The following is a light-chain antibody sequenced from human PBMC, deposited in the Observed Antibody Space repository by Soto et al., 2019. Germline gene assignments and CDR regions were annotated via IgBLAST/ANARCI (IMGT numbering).Light chain of an antibody. CDR2: TND. CDR3: AAWDDSLSAWV. CDR1: RSNFGSNP. Sequence: QYVLTQPPSASGTAGQRVTISCSGSRSNFGSNPVNWYQQLPGAAPKLLIYTNDQRPSRVPDRFSGSKSGTSASLAISGLQSEDEADYYCAAWDDSLSAWVFGGGTQLTVL. V-gene: IGLV1-44*01. J-gene: IGLJ3*02.